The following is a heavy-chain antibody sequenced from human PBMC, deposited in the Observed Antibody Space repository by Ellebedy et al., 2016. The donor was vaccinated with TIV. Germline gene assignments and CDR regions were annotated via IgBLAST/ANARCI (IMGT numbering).Heavy chain of an antibody. D-gene: IGHD2-2*01. Sequence: GESLKISCAASGFNFVDAWMTWVRRPPGKGLEWVGRIKSKTDAGTVHYSAPVKGRFIISRDDSKHTVSLEMNRLKSEDTAIYYCTRDDPSNGLDVWGQGTTVSVS. CDR1: GFNFVDAW. J-gene: IGHJ6*02. CDR2: IKSKTDAGTV. CDR3: TRDDPSNGLDV. V-gene: IGHV3-15*01.